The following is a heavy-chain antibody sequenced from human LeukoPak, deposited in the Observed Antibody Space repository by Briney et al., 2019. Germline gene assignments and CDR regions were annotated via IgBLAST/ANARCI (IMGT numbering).Heavy chain of an antibody. D-gene: IGHD2-15*01. CDR1: GGSISSSSYY. CDR3: ARDSLVVVVVAATQSHAFDI. CDR2: IYYSGST. Sequence: SETLSLTCTVSGGSISSSSYYWGWIRQPPGKGLEWIGSIYYSGSTYYNPSLKSRVTISVDTSKNQFSLKLSSVTAADTAVYYCARDSLVVVVVAATQSHAFDIWGQETMVTVSS. J-gene: IGHJ3*02. V-gene: IGHV4-39*07.